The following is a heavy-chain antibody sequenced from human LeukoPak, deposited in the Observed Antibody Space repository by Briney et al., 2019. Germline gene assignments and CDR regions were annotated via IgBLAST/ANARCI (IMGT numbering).Heavy chain of an antibody. D-gene: IGHD1-26*01. CDR3: ARGGGGAKAFYFDY. Sequence: SQTLSLTCTVSGGSISSGGNYWSWIRQHPGKGLEWIGYIYYSGSTYYNPSLKSRVTMSVDTTRKRFSLRLTSESAADTGVYYCARGGGGAKAFYFDYWGQGSLVTVSS. CDR1: GGSISSGGNY. J-gene: IGHJ4*02. V-gene: IGHV4-30-4*08. CDR2: IYYSGST.